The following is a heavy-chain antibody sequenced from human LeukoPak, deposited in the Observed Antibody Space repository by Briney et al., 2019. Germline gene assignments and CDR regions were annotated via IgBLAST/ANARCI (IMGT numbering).Heavy chain of an antibody. V-gene: IGHV3-48*03. CDR2: ISSSGSVI. CDR1: GFTFSSYE. D-gene: IGHD3-22*01. CDR3: ARHVIYGSSGYHRFDY. J-gene: IGHJ4*02. Sequence: GGSLRLSCAASGFTFSSYEINWVRQAPGKGLEWLSYISSSGSVIYYADSVKGRFTISRDNAKNSLYLQMNSLRAEDTAVYYCARHVIYGSSGYHRFDYWGQGTLVTVSS.